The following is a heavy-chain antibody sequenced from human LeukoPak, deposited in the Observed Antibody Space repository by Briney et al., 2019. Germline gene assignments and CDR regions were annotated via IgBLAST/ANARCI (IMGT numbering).Heavy chain of an antibody. CDR1: GFTFSSYG. CDR3: AKDGIVVVPAAYPDAFDI. Sequence: GGSLRLSCAASGFTFSSYGMHWVRQAPGEGLEWVAFIRYDGSNKYYADSVKGRFTISRDNSKNTLYLQMNSLRAEDTAVYYCAKDGIVVVPAAYPDAFDIWGQGTMVTVSS. D-gene: IGHD2-2*01. J-gene: IGHJ3*02. V-gene: IGHV3-30*02. CDR2: IRYDGSNK.